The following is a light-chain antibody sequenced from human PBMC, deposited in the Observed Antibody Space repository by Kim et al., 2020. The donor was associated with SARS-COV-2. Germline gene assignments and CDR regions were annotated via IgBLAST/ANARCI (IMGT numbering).Light chain of an antibody. V-gene: IGLV1-40*01. CDR3: QSFDSSLGGWV. J-gene: IGLJ3*02. Sequence: RVTIPCTGRTSNIGAGYAVNWYQQLPGTAPKLLIFGSSNLPPGVPDRMSGSRSGTSASLAIAGLQVADEGEYYCQSFDSSLGGWVFGGGTQLTVL. CDR1: TSNIGAGYA. CDR2: GSS.